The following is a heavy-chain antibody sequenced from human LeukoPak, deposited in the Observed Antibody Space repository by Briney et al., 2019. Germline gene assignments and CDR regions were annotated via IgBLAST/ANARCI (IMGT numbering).Heavy chain of an antibody. J-gene: IGHJ4*02. D-gene: IGHD3-22*01. Sequence: ASVKVSCKASGYTFTSYGISWVRQAPGQGLEWMGWINPNSGGTNYAQKFQGWVTMTRDTSISTAYMELSRLRSDDTAVYYCARGDYYDSSGYYYYFDYWGQGTLVTVSS. CDR2: INPNSGGT. CDR3: ARGDYYDSSGYYYYFDY. CDR1: GYTFTSYG. V-gene: IGHV1-2*04.